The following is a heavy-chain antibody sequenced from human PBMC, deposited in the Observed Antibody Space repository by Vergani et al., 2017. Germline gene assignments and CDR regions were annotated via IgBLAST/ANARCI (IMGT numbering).Heavy chain of an antibody. CDR3: ARVKGYCSGGSCFNADAFDI. CDR2: INHSGST. CDR1: GGSISSYY. V-gene: IGHV4-59*12. Sequence: QVQLQESGPGLVKPSETLSLTCTVSGGSISSYYWSWIRQPAGKGLEWIGEINHSGSTNYNPSLKSRVTISVDTSKNQFSLKLSSVTAADTAVYYCARVKGYCSGGSCFNADAFDIWGQGTMVTVSS. D-gene: IGHD2-15*01. J-gene: IGHJ3*02.